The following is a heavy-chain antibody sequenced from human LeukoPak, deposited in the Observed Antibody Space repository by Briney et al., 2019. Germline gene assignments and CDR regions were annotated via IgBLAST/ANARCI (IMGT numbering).Heavy chain of an antibody. CDR3: ASGYYSTSEGGNGY. J-gene: IGHJ4*02. CDR1: GFTFSDYW. CDR2: IDSDGSTT. D-gene: IGHD2/OR15-2a*01. Sequence: GGSLTLSCAASGFTFSDYWMHWVRQAPGKGLVWVSRIDSDGSTTNYADSVKGRFTISRDNAKNTLYLQMNSLRAEDTAVYYCASGYYSTSEGGNGYWGQGTLATVSS. V-gene: IGHV3-74*01.